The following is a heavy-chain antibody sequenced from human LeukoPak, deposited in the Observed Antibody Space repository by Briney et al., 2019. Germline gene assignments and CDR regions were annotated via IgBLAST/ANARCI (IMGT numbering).Heavy chain of an antibody. CDR3: ARAVAAARGVNYFDY. CDR1: GFTVSNNY. Sequence: GGSLRLSCAASGFTVSNNYMNWVRQAPGKGLEWVSLIYSGGSTHYADSVKGRFTISRENAKNSLYLQMNSLRAGDTAVYYCARAVAAARGVNYFDYWGQGTLVTVSS. V-gene: IGHV3-53*01. CDR2: IYSGGST. D-gene: IGHD3-10*01. J-gene: IGHJ4*02.